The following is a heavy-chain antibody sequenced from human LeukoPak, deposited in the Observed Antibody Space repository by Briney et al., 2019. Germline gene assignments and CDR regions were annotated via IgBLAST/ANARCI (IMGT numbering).Heavy chain of an antibody. CDR1: GFTFSSYS. CDR2: ISSSSSYI. CDR3: GRDRDWGAFDP. V-gene: IGHV3-21*04. Sequence: GGSLRLSCAASGFTFSSYSMNWVRQAPGKGLGWVSSISSSSSYIYYADSVKGRFTISRDNAKNSLYLQMNSLRVEDTALYYCGRDRDWGAFDPWGQGTPVTVPS. D-gene: IGHD3/OR15-3a*01. J-gene: IGHJ5*02.